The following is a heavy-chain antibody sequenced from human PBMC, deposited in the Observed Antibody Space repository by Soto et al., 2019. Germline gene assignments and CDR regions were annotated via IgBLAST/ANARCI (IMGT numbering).Heavy chain of an antibody. CDR2: TSSTRTYI. V-gene: IGHV3-21*01. J-gene: IGHJ1*01. CDR3: ARGPDDLYFDYDVYDWTVIDS. D-gene: IGHD1-1*01. CDR1: GLTFSSCT. Sequence: GESLRLSCRASGLTFSSCTMNWVRQAPGKGLEWVSSTSSTRTYIYYADSVKGRFTISRDNAKNSLYLQMNSLRAEDTAVYYCARGPDDLYFDYDVYDWTVIDSRGHGTLVTVSA.